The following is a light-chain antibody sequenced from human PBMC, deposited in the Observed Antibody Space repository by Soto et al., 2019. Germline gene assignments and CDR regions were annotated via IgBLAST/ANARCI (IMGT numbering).Light chain of an antibody. V-gene: IGLV3-1*01. CDR3: XXXDSXTGV. J-gene: IGLJ1*01. Sequence: SYELTQPPSVSVSPGQTASITCSGDKLGKKYACWYQQKPGQSPVVXIYQDXXRASGIPERFSGSNSGNTANLTISGTQAXXXXXXXXXXXDSXTGVFGAGTKVTVL. CDR1: KLGKKY. CDR2: QDX.